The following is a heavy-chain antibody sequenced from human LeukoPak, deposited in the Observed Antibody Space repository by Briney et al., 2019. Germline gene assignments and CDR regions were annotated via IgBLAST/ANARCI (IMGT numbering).Heavy chain of an antibody. Sequence: GGSLRLSCAASGFTFSIYSMNWVRQAPGKGLEWVSYISSSSNSIYYADSVKGRFTISRDNSKNSLYLQMNSLKAEDTAVYYCAGGVVVVVAATYNWFDPWGQGTLVTVSS. CDR2: ISSSSNSI. CDR1: GFTFSIYS. V-gene: IGHV3-48*01. CDR3: AGGVVVVVAATYNWFDP. D-gene: IGHD2-15*01. J-gene: IGHJ5*02.